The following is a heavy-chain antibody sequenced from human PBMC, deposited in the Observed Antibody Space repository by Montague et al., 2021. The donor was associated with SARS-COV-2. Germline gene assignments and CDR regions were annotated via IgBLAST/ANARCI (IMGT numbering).Heavy chain of an antibody. CDR3: ARLRDGVVPSPILGVGPYYSYYYMDV. CDR1: GGSFSGYY. V-gene: IGHV4-34*01. J-gene: IGHJ6*03. CDR2: INHGGNT. Sequence: SETLSLTCAVHGGSFSGYYWNWIRQPPGKGLEWIGEINHGGNTNHNPSLKNRLTISVDTSKNQFSLKLTSVAATDTAVYYCARLRDGVVPSPILGVGPYYSYYYMDVWGRGTTVTVSS. D-gene: IGHD3-10*01.